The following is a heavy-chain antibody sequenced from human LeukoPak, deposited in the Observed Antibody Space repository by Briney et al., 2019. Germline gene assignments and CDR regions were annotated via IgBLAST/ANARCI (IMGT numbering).Heavy chain of an antibody. Sequence: RSGGSLRLSCAASGFTFSSYAMSWVRQAPEKGLEWVSTISGSGGGTYYADSVKGRFTISRDDSKNTLYLQMNSLRAEDTAVYYCARDHRYSSWNWGQGTLVTVSS. V-gene: IGHV3-23*01. CDR2: ISGSGGGT. J-gene: IGHJ4*02. D-gene: IGHD5-18*01. CDR1: GFTFSSYA. CDR3: ARDHRYSSWN.